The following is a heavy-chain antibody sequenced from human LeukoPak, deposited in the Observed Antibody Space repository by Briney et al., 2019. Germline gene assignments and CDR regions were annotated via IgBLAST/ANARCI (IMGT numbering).Heavy chain of an antibody. Sequence: ASVKVSCKASGYSFTRYGFSWVRQAPGQGLEWMGWISAYNVNTNYAQELQGRVTMITDTSTSTAYMELRSLRSDDTAVYYCARAPSRGFGDNWGQGTLVTVSS. D-gene: IGHD6-19*01. CDR3: ARAPSRGFGDN. V-gene: IGHV1-18*01. CDR2: ISAYNVNT. CDR1: GYSFTRYG. J-gene: IGHJ4*02.